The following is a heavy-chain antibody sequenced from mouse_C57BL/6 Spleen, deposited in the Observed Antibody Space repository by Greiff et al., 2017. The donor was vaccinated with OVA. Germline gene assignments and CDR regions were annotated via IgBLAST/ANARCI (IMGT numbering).Heavy chain of an antibody. D-gene: IGHD1-1*01. Sequence: EVHLVESGGGLVKPGGSLKLSCAASGFTFSDYGMHWVRQAPEKGLEWVAYISSGSSTIYYADTVKGRFTISRDKAKNTLFLQMTSLRSEDTAMYYCARLGSSYGYDFDYWGQGTTLTVSS. J-gene: IGHJ2*01. CDR2: ISSGSSTI. CDR3: ARLGSSYGYDFDY. V-gene: IGHV5-17*01. CDR1: GFTFSDYG.